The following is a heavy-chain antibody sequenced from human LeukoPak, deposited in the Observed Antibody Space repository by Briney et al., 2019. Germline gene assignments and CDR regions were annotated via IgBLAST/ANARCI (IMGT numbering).Heavy chain of an antibody. V-gene: IGHV3-30-3*01. J-gene: IGHJ4*02. CDR2: ISYDGSNK. CDR3: ARDGNYYDSSGTNPDW. D-gene: IGHD3-22*01. Sequence: PGGSLRLSCAASGFTFSSYAMRWVRQAPGKGLEWVAVISYDGSNKYYADSVKGRFTISRDNSKNTLYLQMNRLRAEDTAVYYCARDGNYYDSSGTNPDWWGQGTLVTVSS. CDR1: GFTFSSYA.